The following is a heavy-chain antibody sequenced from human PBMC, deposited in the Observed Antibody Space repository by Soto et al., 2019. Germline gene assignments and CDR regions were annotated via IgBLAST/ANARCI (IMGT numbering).Heavy chain of an antibody. CDR2: IIPILGIA. J-gene: IGHJ4*02. V-gene: IGHV1-69*02. Sequence: ASVKVSCKASGGTFSSYTISWVRQAPGQGLEWMGRIIPILGIANYAQKFQGRVTITADKSTSTAYMELSSLRSEDTAVYYCARVTELVDRIFDYWGQGTLVTVSS. CDR3: ARVTELVDRIFDY. CDR1: GGTFSSYT. D-gene: IGHD3-9*01.